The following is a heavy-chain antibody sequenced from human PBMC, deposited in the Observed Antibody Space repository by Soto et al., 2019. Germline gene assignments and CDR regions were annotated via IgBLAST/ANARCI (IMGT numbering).Heavy chain of an antibody. Sequence: PSETLSLTCTVSGGPISSYYWSWIRQPPGKGLEWIGYIYYSGSTNYNPSLKSRVTISVDTSKNQFSLKLSSVTAADTAVYYCARAGMVRGVIAYYYYYGMDVWGQGTTVTVSS. CDR1: GGPISSYY. D-gene: IGHD3-10*01. V-gene: IGHV4-59*01. CDR3: ARAGMVRGVIAYYYYYGMDV. J-gene: IGHJ6*02. CDR2: IYYSGST.